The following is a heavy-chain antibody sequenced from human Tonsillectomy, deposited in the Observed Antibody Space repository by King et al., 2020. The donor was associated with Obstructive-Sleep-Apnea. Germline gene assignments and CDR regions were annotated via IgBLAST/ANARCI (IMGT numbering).Heavy chain of an antibody. CDR1: GFTFSNYA. CDR2: ISYDGKTK. J-gene: IGHJ4*02. D-gene: IGHD2-2*01. Sequence: VQLVESGGGVVQPGRSLRLSCAASGFTFSNYAMYWVRQAPGKGLECVTIISYDGKTKHYADSVMGRFTISRDNSKNTLYLQMNSLRGEDTAMYYCARGTSWRAFDYGGQGTLVTVSS. CDR3: ARGTSWRAFDY. V-gene: IGHV3-30*04.